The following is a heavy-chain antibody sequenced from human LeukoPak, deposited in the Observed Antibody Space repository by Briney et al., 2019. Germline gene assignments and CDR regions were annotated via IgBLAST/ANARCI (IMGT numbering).Heavy chain of an antibody. D-gene: IGHD6-13*01. CDR3: AREKQQLGQDYYYGMDV. J-gene: IGHJ6*04. CDR1: GYTFTSYA. CDR2: INAGNGNT. V-gene: IGHV1-3*01. Sequence: VSCKASGYTFTSYAMHWVRQAPGQRLEWMGWINAGNGNTKYSQKFQGRVTITRERSASTAYMELSSLRSEDTAVYYCAREKQQLGQDYYYGMDVWGKGTTVTVSS.